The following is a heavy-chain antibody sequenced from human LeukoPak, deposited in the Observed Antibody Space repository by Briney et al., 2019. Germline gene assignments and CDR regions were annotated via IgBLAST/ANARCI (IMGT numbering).Heavy chain of an antibody. Sequence: PGRSLRLSCAASGFTFSSYGMHWVRQAPGKGLEWVSVISYDGSNTYYADSVKGRFTISRDNSKNTLYLQMNNLRAEDTAVYYCAKERYSSSGHHDYWGLGTLVIVSS. D-gene: IGHD6-13*01. J-gene: IGHJ4*02. CDR2: ISYDGSNT. CDR1: GFTFSSYG. V-gene: IGHV3-30*18. CDR3: AKERYSSSGHHDY.